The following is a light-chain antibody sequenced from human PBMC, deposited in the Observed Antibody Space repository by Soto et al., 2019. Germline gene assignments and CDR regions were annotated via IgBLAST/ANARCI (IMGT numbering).Light chain of an antibody. CDR1: QSVSSY. CDR3: QQRSNWPYT. CDR2: DAS. J-gene: IGKJ2*01. V-gene: IGKV3-11*01. Sequence: EIVLTQSPATLSLSPGERATLSCRASQSVSSYLAWYQQKPGQAPRLLIYDASNRAPGTPARFSGSGSGTDFTLTISSLEPEDFAVYYCQQRSNWPYTFGQGTKLEIK.